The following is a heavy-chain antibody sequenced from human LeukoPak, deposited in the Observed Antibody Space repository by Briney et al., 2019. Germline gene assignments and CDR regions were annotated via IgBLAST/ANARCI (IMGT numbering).Heavy chain of an antibody. Sequence: SQTLSLTCAISGDIVSSNSAAWNSLRQSPSRGPEWLRRTYYRSKWYNDYAVSVKSRITINPDTSKNQFSLQLNSVSPEDTAVYYCARDRRDYGDPDAFDIWGQGTMVTVSS. D-gene: IGHD4-17*01. CDR3: ARDRRDYGDPDAFDI. CDR2: TYYRSKWYN. V-gene: IGHV6-1*01. CDR1: GDIVSSNSAA. J-gene: IGHJ3*02.